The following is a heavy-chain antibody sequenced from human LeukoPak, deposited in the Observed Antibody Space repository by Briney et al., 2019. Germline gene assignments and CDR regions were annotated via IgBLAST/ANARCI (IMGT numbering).Heavy chain of an antibody. CDR3: AKTGLGYSASDY. CDR1: GYTFTGYY. CDR2: INPDSGGT. V-gene: IGHV1-2*02. D-gene: IGHD6-13*01. Sequence: ASVKVSCTASGYTFTGYYIHWVRQAPGQGLEWMGWINPDSGGTNYAQKFQGRVTMTRDTSISTAYMELNRLRSDDTAVYYCAKTGLGYSASDYWGQGTLVTVSS. J-gene: IGHJ4*02.